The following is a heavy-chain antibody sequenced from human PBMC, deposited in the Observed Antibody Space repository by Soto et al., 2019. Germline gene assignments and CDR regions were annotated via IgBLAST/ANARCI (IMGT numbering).Heavy chain of an antibody. V-gene: IGHV3-23*01. CDR1: GFSFGSYA. Sequence: GGSLRLSCAASGFSFGSYALSWVRQAPGKGLEWVSTISGSDGKTFYADSVKGRFSISRDTSQSTLYLQMNSLRADDTAMYYCARWSYLDDWGQGTQVTVSS. D-gene: IGHD3-10*01. CDR2: ISGSDGKT. CDR3: ARWSYLDD. J-gene: IGHJ1*01.